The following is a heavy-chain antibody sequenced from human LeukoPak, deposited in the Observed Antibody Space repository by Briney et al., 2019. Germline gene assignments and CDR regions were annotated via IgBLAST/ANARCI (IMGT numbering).Heavy chain of an antibody. V-gene: IGHV3-23*01. CDR3: TKVRSSGSYSGDGFDI. CDR1: GFTFSSYE. CDR2: TSGSAGTT. J-gene: IGHJ3*02. Sequence: PGGSLRLSCAASGFTFSSYEMNWVRKAPGKGLEWVSGTSGSAGTTDHADSVRGRFTISRDNSKNTLYLQMNSLRAEDTAVYYCTKVRSSGSYSGDGFDIWGQGTVVTVSS. D-gene: IGHD3-10*01.